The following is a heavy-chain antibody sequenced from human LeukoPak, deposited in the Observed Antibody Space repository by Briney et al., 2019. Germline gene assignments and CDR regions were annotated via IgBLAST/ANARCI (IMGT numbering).Heavy chain of an antibody. V-gene: IGHV1-2*02. CDR1: GFTLIDY. CDR3: ARADSVPAGDYHYWYMDV. CDR2: INPNSGDA. Sequence: ASVKVSCKASGFTLIDYIHWVRQDPRQGLQWMGWINPNSGDAEYAQKFQGRVTMTRDTSISTVYMELSSLRSDDTAVYYCARADSVPAGDYHYWYMDVWGKGTTVTVSS. J-gene: IGHJ6*03. D-gene: IGHD6-13*01.